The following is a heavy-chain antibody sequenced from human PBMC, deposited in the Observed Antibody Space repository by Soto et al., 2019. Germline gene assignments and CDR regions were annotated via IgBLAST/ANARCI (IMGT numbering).Heavy chain of an antibody. CDR1: GDSIRSGNHY. Sequence: SETLSLTCTVSGDSIRSGNHYWSWIRQPPGKGLEWIGYIYYSGSTYYSPSLKSRVTISVDTSKNQFSLKLNSVTAADTAVYYCARVDILTAYGCMDVWGQGTTVTVSS. CDR3: ARVDILTAYGCMDV. V-gene: IGHV4-30-4*01. D-gene: IGHD3-9*01. J-gene: IGHJ6*02. CDR2: IYYSGST.